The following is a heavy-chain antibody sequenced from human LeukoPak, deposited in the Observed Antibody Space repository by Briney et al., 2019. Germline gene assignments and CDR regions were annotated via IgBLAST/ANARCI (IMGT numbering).Heavy chain of an antibody. CDR1: GGTFSSYA. J-gene: IGHJ4*02. D-gene: IGHD2-2*01. Sequence: GSSVKVSCKASGGTFSSYAISWVRQAPGQGLEWMGGIIPIFGTANYAQKFQGRVTITTDESTSTAYMELSSLRSEDTAVYYCARGDTVVVPAAILDYWGQGTLVTVSS. CDR3: ARGDTVVVPAAILDY. V-gene: IGHV1-69*05. CDR2: IIPIFGTA.